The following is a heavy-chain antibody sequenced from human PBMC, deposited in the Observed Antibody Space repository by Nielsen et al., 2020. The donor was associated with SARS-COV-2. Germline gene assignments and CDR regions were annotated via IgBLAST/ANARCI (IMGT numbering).Heavy chain of an antibody. CDR2: IKSKEGGETT. Sequence: GGSLTLSCAASGFTFNKAWMSWVRQAPGKGLEWVGRIKSKEGGETTDYAAPVKGRFTISRDDSKTTLYLQMTSLKTEDAGVYYCSTHAREADLGFWGQGTLVTVSS. CDR1: GFTFNKAW. V-gene: IGHV3-15*01. D-gene: IGHD6-6*01. CDR3: STHAREADLGF. J-gene: IGHJ4*02.